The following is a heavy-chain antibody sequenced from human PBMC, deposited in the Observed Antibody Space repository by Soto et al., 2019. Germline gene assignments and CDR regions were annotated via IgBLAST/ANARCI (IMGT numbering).Heavy chain of an antibody. D-gene: IGHD2-2*01. J-gene: IGHJ5*02. CDR2: IFHSGST. Sequence: PSETLSLTCTVSGDSITNDNSYWVWIRQPPGKGLERIGSIFHSGSTYYNPSLSRRVTISIDTSKNQFSLKLYSVTAADAAVYFCARHLVHSPFYFAPWGQGTPVTVSS. CDR3: ARHLVHSPFYFAP. V-gene: IGHV4-39*01. CDR1: GDSITNDNSY.